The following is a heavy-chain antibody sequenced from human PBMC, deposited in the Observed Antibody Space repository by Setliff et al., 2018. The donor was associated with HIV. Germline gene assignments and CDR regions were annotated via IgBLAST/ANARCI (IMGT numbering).Heavy chain of an antibody. CDR1: GDSFSTSSYF. CDR3: TREGRGDPALATTRLDY. Sequence: SETLSLPCSVSGDSFSTSSYFSGWVRQSPGGGLEWIGNIFYTGFTHYNPSLKSRVTISIDTSKNHFSLSLASVSDSDPAVSYCTREGRGDPALATTRLDYWGQGKLVTVSS. D-gene: IGHD1-1*01. CDR2: IFYTGFT. J-gene: IGHJ4*02. V-gene: IGHV4-39*02.